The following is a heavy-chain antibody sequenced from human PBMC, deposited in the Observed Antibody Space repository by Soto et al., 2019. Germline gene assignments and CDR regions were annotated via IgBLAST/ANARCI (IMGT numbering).Heavy chain of an antibody. Sequence: PSETLSLTCTVSGASFSHFYWSWIRQPPGKGLEWIGYIYYSGSTNYNPSLKSRVTISVDTSKNQFSLKLSSVTAADTAVYYCARDRHYGSGSDFDYWGQGTLVTVSS. J-gene: IGHJ4*02. CDR1: GASFSHFY. D-gene: IGHD3-10*01. CDR2: IYYSGST. V-gene: IGHV4-59*12. CDR3: ARDRHYGSGSDFDY.